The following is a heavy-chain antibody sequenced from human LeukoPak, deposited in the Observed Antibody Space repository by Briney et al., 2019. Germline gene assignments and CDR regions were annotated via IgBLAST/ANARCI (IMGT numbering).Heavy chain of an antibody. CDR1: RDTFSSYA. D-gene: IGHD6-13*01. CDR2: IIPIFGTA. J-gene: IGHJ5*02. Sequence: ASVKVSCKASRDTFSSYALSWVRQAPGQGLEWMGGIIPIFGTANYAQKFQGRVTITADESTSTAYMELSSLRSEDTAVYYCARAKVATFSSSWYWFDPWGQGTLVTVSS. V-gene: IGHV1-69*01. CDR3: ARAKVATFSSSWYWFDP.